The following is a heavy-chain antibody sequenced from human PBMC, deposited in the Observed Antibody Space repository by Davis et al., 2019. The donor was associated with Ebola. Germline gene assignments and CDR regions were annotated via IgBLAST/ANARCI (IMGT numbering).Heavy chain of an antibody. V-gene: IGHV3-11*01. J-gene: IGHJ5*02. CDR1: GFTSTTYN. D-gene: IGHD2-2*01. CDR3: ARDRRLIPAAMS. Sequence: GGSLRLSCATSGFTSTTYNMSWVRQAPGKGLEWVSYISSSGSTIYYAESVKGRFTISRDNAKNSLSLQMNSLRAEDTAVYYCARDRRLIPAAMSWGQGTLVTVSS. CDR2: ISSSGSTI.